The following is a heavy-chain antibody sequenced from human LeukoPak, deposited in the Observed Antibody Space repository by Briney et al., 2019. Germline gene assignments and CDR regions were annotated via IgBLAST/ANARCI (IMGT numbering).Heavy chain of an antibody. Sequence: PSETLSLTCTVSGDSISSGSSHRGWIRQFPGKGLEWIGSIYYSGTTYYDPSLKSRVTISIDTSKNQFSLKVTSVTAADTAVYYCARHRQAGFDYWGQGTLVTVSS. CDR2: IYYSGTT. V-gene: IGHV4-39*01. J-gene: IGHJ4*02. CDR1: GDSISSGSSH. CDR3: ARHRQAGFDY. D-gene: IGHD3-10*01.